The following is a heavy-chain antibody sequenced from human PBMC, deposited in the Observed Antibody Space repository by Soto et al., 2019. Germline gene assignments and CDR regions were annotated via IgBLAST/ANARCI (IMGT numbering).Heavy chain of an antibody. J-gene: IGHJ4*02. CDR2: IYYSGST. Sequence: QVQLQESGPGLVKPSETLSLTCTVSGGSISSYYWSWIRQPPGKGLEWIGYIYYSGSTNYNPSLEWRVTLSVYTSKNRCSLKLSSVTAADTAVYYCARRYGDYFDYWGQGTLVTVSS. CDR3: ARRYGDYFDY. V-gene: IGHV4-59*08. D-gene: IGHD4-17*01. CDR1: GGSISSYY.